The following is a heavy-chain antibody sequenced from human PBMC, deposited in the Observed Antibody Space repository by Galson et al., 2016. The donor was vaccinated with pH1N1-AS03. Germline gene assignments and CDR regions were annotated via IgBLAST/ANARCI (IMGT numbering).Heavy chain of an antibody. CDR3: APYGSGRPDRAFHY. Sequence: SLRLSCAASGFTFSTFAISWLRQAPGKGLEWVACVSRSGTSTYYADSLLGRFTVSRDNSKNSLYLHMNNVRAEDTAIYYCAPYGSGRPDRAFHYWGLGTLVTVSS. CDR1: GFTFSTFA. D-gene: IGHD3-10*01. J-gene: IGHJ4*02. CDR2: VSRSGTST. V-gene: IGHV3-23*01.